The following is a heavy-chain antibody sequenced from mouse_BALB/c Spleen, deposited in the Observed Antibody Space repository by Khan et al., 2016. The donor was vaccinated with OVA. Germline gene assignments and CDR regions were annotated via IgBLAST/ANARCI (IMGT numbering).Heavy chain of an antibody. V-gene: IGHV1S137*01. CDR1: GYTFTDFT. Sequence: VQLQESGAELVRPGISVKISCKGSGYTFTDFTMHWVKQSHAKSLEWIGVINTYYGDVTYNQKFKGKATMTVDKSSSTAYMELARLTSEDSAIYSCARGGGGGRFAYWGQGTLVTVSA. J-gene: IGHJ3*01. CDR2: INTYYGDV. CDR3: ARGGGGGRFAY.